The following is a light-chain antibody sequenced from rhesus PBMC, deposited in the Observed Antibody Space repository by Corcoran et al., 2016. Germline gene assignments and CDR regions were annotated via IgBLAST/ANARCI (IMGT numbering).Light chain of an antibody. CDR3: QRREKSPPS. CDR1: QGISNW. V-gene: IGKV1-69*01. J-gene: IGKJ2*01. Sequence: IQMTQSPSSLSASVGDRVTITCRACQGISNWLAWSQQKPGNAPNPLINSASNLQTGVPSRSSGSGTGTDCTLTISNRQPEDSATNYCQRREKSPPSFGQGAKVEIE. CDR2: SAS.